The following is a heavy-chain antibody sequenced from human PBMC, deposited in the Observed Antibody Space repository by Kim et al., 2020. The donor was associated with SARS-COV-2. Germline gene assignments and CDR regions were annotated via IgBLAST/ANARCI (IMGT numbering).Heavy chain of an antibody. Sequence: ASVKVSCKASGYTFTSYYMHWVRQAPGQGLEWMGIINPSGGSTSYAQKFQGRVTMTRDTSTSTVYMELSSLRSEDTAVYYCARDLSKQQLVGSYYYYYGMDVWGQGTTVTVSS. CDR3: ARDLSKQQLVGSYYYYYGMDV. J-gene: IGHJ6*02. V-gene: IGHV1-46*01. CDR2: INPSGGST. D-gene: IGHD6-13*01. CDR1: GYTFTSYY.